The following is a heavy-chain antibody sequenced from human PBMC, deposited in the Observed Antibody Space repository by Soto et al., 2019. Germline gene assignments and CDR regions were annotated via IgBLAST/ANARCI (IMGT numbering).Heavy chain of an antibody. CDR2: IGTSSTNI. CDR3: AREELNCGGDCFAF. D-gene: IGHD2-21*01. CDR1: GFTFSSYE. V-gene: IGHV3-48*03. Sequence: EVQLVESGGDLVQPGRSLRLSCAASGFTFSSYEFNWVHQAPGKGLEWISYIGTSSTNIYYADSVKGRFTSSRDNAKNALYLQMNSLRAEDTAIYYCAREELNCGGDCFAFWGQGTLVTVSS. J-gene: IGHJ4*02.